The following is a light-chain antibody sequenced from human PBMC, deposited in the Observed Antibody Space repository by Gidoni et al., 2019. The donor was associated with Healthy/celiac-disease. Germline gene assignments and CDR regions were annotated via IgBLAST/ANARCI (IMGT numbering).Light chain of an antibody. CDR2: KAS. J-gene: IGKJ1*01. CDR3: QQYNSQWT. CDR1: QSISSW. Sequence: DLQMTQSPSTLSASVGARVTITCRASQSISSWLAWYQQKPGKAPKLLIYKASSLESGVPSSFSGSGSETEFTLTIISLQPDDFATYYCQQYNSQWTFGQGTKVEIK. V-gene: IGKV1-5*03.